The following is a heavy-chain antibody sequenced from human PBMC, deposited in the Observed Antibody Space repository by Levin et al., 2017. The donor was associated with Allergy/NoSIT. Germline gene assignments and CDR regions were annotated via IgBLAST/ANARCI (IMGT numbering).Heavy chain of an antibody. CDR3: AREGLRQYYFDY. D-gene: IGHD4-11*01. CDR1: GFTFSSYA. Sequence: GESLKISCAASGFTFSSYAMHWVRQAPGKGLEYVSAISSNGGSTYYANSVKGRFTISRDNSKNTLYLQMGSLRAEDMAVYYCAREGLRQYYFDYWGQGTLVTVSS. V-gene: IGHV3-64*01. J-gene: IGHJ4*02. CDR2: ISSNGGST.